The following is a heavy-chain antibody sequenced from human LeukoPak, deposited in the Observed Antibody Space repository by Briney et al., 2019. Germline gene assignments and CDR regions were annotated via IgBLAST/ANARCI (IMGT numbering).Heavy chain of an antibody. CDR2: ISSSGSTI. CDR1: GFTFSSYE. J-gene: IGHJ6*04. V-gene: IGHV3-48*03. D-gene: IGHD1-26*01. CDR3: AREFLGPYGMDV. Sequence: GGSLRLSCAASGFTFSSYEMNWVRQAPGKGLEWVSYISSSGSTIYYADSVKGRFTISRDNAKNSLYLQMNSLRAEDTAVYYCAREFLGPYGMDVWAKGTTVTVS.